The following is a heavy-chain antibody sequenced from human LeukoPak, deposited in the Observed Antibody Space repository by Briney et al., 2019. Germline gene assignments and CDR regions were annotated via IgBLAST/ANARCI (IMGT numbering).Heavy chain of an antibody. J-gene: IGHJ6*03. CDR1: GGSIITNDYY. V-gene: IGHV4-39*01. Sequence: SETLSLTCNVSGGSIITNDYYWGWIRQSPGKGLEWLGSLYYGGSPYYNPSLKSRITISVDTSKNQVSLKLSSVTAADTAVYFCARGRVSSSTWYSTYYYFFYMDFWGKGTTVTVSS. CDR2: LYYGGSP. CDR3: ARGRVSSSTWYSTYYYFFYMDF. D-gene: IGHD4-11*01.